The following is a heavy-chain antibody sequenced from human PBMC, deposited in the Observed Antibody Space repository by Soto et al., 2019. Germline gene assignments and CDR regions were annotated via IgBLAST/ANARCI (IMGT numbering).Heavy chain of an antibody. Sequence: GASVKVSCKASGGTFSSYAISWVRQAPGQGLEWMGGIIPIFGTANYAQKFQGRVTITADESTSTAYMELSSLRSEDTAVYYCARGGQNGVVVDANLFLRKKDYYYGMDVWRHGITVTGS. CDR1: GGTFSSYA. V-gene: IGHV1-69*13. J-gene: IGHJ6*02. CDR2: IIPIFGTA. CDR3: ARGGQNGVVVDANLFLRKKDYYYGMDV. D-gene: IGHD2-15*01.